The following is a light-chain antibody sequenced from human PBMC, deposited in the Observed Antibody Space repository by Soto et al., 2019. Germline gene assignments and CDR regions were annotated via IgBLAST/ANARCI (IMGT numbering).Light chain of an antibody. CDR1: TSDIGSYDL. CDR3: NSYTSSSTYWV. CDR2: EVT. J-gene: IGLJ3*02. V-gene: IGLV2-14*02. Sequence: QSALTQPASVSGSPGQSITVSYTGTTSDIGSYDLVSWCQYHPGKAPKLMIFEVTDRPSGVSNRFSGSKSGNTASLTISGLQAEDEADYWCNSYTSSSTYWVFGGGTKVTVL.